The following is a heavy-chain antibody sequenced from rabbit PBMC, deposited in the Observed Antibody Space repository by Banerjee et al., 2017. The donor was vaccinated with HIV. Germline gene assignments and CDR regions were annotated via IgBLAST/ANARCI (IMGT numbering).Heavy chain of an antibody. CDR3: ARDRDGDAGYGSLAL. V-gene: IGHV1S45*01. CDR2: INTSSGNT. CDR1: GFSFSSGYD. D-gene: IGHD7-1*01. Sequence: QEQLEESGGDLVKPEGSLTLTCTASGFSFSSGYDMYWVRQAPGKGLEWIACINTSSGNTVYASWAKGRFTISKASSTTVTLQMTSLTAADTATYFCARDRDGDAGYGSLALWGPGTLVTVS. J-gene: IGHJ4*01.